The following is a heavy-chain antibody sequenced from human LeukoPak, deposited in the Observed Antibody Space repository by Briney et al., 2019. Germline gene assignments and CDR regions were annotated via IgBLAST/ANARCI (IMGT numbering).Heavy chain of an antibody. Sequence: GGSLRLSCAASGIIFSNYWMHWVRQAPGKGLVWVSRINRDGSSTSYADSVKGRFTISRDNSKNTLYLQMNSLRAEDTAVYYCAREPMVRGVNTDAFDIWGQGTMVTVSS. V-gene: IGHV3-74*01. J-gene: IGHJ3*02. CDR2: INRDGSST. D-gene: IGHD3-10*01. CDR1: GIIFSNYW. CDR3: AREPMVRGVNTDAFDI.